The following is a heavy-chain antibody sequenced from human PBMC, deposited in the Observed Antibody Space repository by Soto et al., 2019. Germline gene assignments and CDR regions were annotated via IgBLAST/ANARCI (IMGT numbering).Heavy chain of an antibody. D-gene: IGHD2-2*01. V-gene: IGHV4-4*02. CDR2: IYHSGST. CDR3: ARIFTMPGRKDAFEI. J-gene: IGHJ3*02. Sequence: SETLSLTCAVSGGSISSSNWWSWVRQPPGKGLEWIGEIYHSGSTNYNPSLKIRVTISVDKSKNQFSLMLGSVTAADTAVYYCARIFTMPGRKDAFEIWGQGTMVTVSS. CDR1: GGSISSSNW.